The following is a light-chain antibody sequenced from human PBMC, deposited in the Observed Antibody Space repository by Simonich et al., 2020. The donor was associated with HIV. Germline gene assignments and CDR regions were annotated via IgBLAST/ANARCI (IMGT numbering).Light chain of an antibody. Sequence: EIVLTQSPATLSLSPGERATLSCRASQSVSSSLAWYQQKPGQAPRLVIYGASTRATGIPARFSGSGSGTEFTLTISSMQSEDFAVYYCQQRSNYTFGQGTKLEIK. CDR3: QQRSNYT. V-gene: IGKV3-15*01. CDR2: GAS. CDR1: QSVSSS. J-gene: IGKJ2*01.